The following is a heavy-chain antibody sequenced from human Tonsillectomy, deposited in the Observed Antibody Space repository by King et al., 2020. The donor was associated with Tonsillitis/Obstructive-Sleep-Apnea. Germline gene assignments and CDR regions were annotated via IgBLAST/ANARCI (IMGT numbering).Heavy chain of an antibody. CDR3: ARDNSSSWHITNWYFDL. D-gene: IGHD6-13*01. Sequence: QLVQSGAEVKKPGSSVKVSCKASGGTFSSYAIRWVRQAPGQGLEWMGGIIPIFGTANYAQKFQGRVTITADESTSTAYMELSSLRSEDTAVYYCARDNSSSWHITNWYFDLWGRGTLVTVSS. CDR1: GGTFSSYA. J-gene: IGHJ2*01. CDR2: IIPIFGTA. V-gene: IGHV1-69*01.